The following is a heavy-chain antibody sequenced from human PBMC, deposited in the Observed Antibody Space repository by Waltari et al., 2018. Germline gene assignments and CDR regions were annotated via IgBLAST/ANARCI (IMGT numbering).Heavy chain of an antibody. CDR1: GGSISSSSYY. CDR2: IYYSGGT. Sequence: QLQLQESGPGLVKPSETLSLTCTVSGGSISSSSYYWGWIRQPPGKGLEWIGSIYYSGGTHYTPSLKSRGTISVDTSKNQFSLKLSSVTAADTAVYYCATLPHTSGYCSGGSCYSGWFDPWGQGTLVTVSS. V-gene: IGHV4-39*01. D-gene: IGHD2-15*01. J-gene: IGHJ5*02. CDR3: ATLPHTSGYCSGGSCYSGWFDP.